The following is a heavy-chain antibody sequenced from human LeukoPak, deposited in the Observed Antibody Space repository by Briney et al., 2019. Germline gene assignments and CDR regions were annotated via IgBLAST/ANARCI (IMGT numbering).Heavy chain of an antibody. CDR3: AKVPRSGYYYFDY. Sequence: PGGSLRLSSAASGFTFSNYAMNWVRQAPGKGLEWVSAISGSGDGTYYADSVKGRFTISRDNSKSTLYLQMNSLRAEDTAVYYCAKVPRSGYYYFDYWGQGTLVTVSS. V-gene: IGHV3-23*01. J-gene: IGHJ4*02. CDR1: GFTFSNYA. D-gene: IGHD3-22*01. CDR2: ISGSGDGT.